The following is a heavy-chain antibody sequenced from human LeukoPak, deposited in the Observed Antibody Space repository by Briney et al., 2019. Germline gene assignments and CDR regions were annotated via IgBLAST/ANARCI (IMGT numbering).Heavy chain of an antibody. D-gene: IGHD6-13*01. V-gene: IGHV3-74*01. CDR2: ITSDGSST. CDR3: ARNRYSTSGDY. J-gene: IGHJ4*02. Sequence: GGSLRLSCAASGLTFSNYWMHWVRQAPGKGLVSVSRITSDGSSTSYAGSVKGRFTISRDNAKSTLYLQMDSLRAEDTAVYYCARNRYSTSGDYWGQGTLVTVSS. CDR1: GLTFSNYW.